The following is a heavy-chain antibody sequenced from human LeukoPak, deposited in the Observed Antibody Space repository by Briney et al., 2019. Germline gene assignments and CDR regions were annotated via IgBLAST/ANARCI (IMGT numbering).Heavy chain of an antibody. Sequence: PGGTLRLSCAASGFTFSSSGMSWVRQAPGKGLEWVSFIYSGGSTHYSDSVKGRFTISRDNSKNTLYLQMNSLRAEDTAVYYCARRAGAYSHPYDYWGQGTLVTVSS. CDR2: IYSGGST. D-gene: IGHD4/OR15-4a*01. J-gene: IGHJ4*02. V-gene: IGHV3-53*01. CDR1: GFTFSSSG. CDR3: ARRAGAYSHPYDY.